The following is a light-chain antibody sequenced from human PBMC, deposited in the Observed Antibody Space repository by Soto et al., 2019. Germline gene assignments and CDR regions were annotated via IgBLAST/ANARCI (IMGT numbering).Light chain of an antibody. V-gene: IGLV1-47*02. CDR2: SNN. J-gene: IGLJ1*01. Sequence: QSVLTQPPSASGTPGQRVTISCSGSSSNIGSNYVCWYQHLPGTAPKLLIYSNNQRLSGVPDRFSGSKSGTSASLAISGLRSEDEADYYCATWDDSLSGHYVFGTGTKVTVL. CDR1: SSNIGSNY. CDR3: ATWDDSLSGHYV.